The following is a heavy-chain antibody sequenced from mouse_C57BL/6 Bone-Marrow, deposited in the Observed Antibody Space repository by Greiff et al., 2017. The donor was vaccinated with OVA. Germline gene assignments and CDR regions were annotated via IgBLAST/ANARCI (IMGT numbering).Heavy chain of an antibody. J-gene: IGHJ4*01. CDR3: ARERVYYGSSYAMDY. CDR1: GYTFTSCG. Sequence: VMLVESGAELARPGASVKLSCKASGYTFTSCGISWVKQRTGQGLEWIGEIYPRSGNTYYNEKFKGKATLTADKSSSTAYMELRSLTSEDTAVDCGARERVYYGSSYAMDYWGQGTSVTVSS. V-gene: IGHV1-81*01. D-gene: IGHD1-1*01. CDR2: IYPRSGNT.